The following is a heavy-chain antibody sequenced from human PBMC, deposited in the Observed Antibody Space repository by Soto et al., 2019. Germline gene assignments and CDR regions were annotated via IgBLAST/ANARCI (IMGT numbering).Heavy chain of an antibody. CDR2: INAGNGNT. V-gene: IGHV1-3*01. CDR3: ARAATIFGVVITGGAFDI. D-gene: IGHD3-3*01. J-gene: IGHJ3*02. CDR1: GYTFTSYA. Sequence: ASVKVSCKASGYTFTSYAMHWVRQAPGQRLEWMGWINAGNGNTKYSQKFQGRVTITRDTSASTAYMELSSLRPEDTAVYYCARAATIFGVVITGGAFDIWGQGTMVTVAS.